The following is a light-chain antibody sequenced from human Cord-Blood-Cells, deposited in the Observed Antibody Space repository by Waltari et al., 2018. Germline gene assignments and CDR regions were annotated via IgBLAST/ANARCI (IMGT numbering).Light chain of an antibody. CDR1: QSGFYSSNNKNY. CDR2: WAS. Sequence: DIVMTQSPDSLAVSLGERATINCKSSQSGFYSSNNKNYLAWYQQKPGQPPKLLIYWASTRESGIPDRFSGSGSGTDFTLTISSLQAEDVAVYYCQQYYSAPYRFGQGTKLEIK. CDR3: QQYYSAPYR. V-gene: IGKV4-1*01. J-gene: IGKJ2*03.